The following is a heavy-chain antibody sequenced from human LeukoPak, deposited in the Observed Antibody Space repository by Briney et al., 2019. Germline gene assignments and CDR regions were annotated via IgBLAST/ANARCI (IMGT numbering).Heavy chain of an antibody. J-gene: IGHJ6*02. CDR3: ARGSSGYYYYYYGMDV. Sequence: PGGSLRLSCAASGFTFSSYWMSWVRQAPGRGLEWVANIKQDGREKYYVDSVKGRFTVSRDNAKNSLYLQMNSLRAEDTAVYYCARGSSGYYYYYYGMDVWGQGTTVTVSS. V-gene: IGHV3-7*01. CDR1: GFTFSSYW. CDR2: IKQDGREK. D-gene: IGHD3-22*01.